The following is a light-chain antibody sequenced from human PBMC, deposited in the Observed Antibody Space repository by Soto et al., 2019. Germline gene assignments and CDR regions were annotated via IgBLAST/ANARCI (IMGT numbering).Light chain of an antibody. CDR2: DAS. V-gene: IGKV1-5*01. CDR1: QSISSW. Sequence: DIQMTQSPSTLSASVGDRVTITCRASQSISSWLAWYQQKPGKAPKLLIYDASSLESGVPSRFSGSGSGTGFTLTISSLQPDDFATYYCQQYHSYSPWTFGQGTKVEIK. CDR3: QQYHSYSPWT. J-gene: IGKJ1*01.